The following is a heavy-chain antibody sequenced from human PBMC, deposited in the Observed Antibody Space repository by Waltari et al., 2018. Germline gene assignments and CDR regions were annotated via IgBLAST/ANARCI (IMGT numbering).Heavy chain of an antibody. CDR2: IKEEESEK. D-gene: IGHD3-22*01. J-gene: IGHJ3*01. V-gene: IGHV3-7*03. Sequence: EVQLVESGGGLVHPGGSLRLTCAASGFTFETHWLNWVRQGPGKGLGGWANIKEEESEKYYAASVKGRFTIPRDNARNSLYLQMDSLRAEDTAMYYCARGYDAGGYLTLFDAFDFWGPGTLVTVSP. CDR1: GFTFETHW. CDR3: ARGYDAGGYLTLFDAFDF.